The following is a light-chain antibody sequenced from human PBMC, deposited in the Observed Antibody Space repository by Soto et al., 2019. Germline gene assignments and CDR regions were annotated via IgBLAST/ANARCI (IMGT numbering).Light chain of an antibody. CDR2: GTS. V-gene: IGKV3-20*01. Sequence: IVLTQSPGTLSLSPGERATLSCRASQSVSSTYLAWYQQKPGQAPRLLIYGTSTRATAIPDRFSGSGSGTDFTLTISRLETEDFAVYYCQQFSRSPWTFGQGTKVEIK. CDR1: QSVSSTY. J-gene: IGKJ1*01. CDR3: QQFSRSPWT.